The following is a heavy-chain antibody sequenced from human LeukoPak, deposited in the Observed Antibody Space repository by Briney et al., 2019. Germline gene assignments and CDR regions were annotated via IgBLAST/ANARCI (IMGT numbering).Heavy chain of an antibody. CDR1: GFTFSSYS. D-gene: IGHD2-21*02. Sequence: GGSLRLSCAASGFTFSSYSMNWVRQAPGKGLEWVSSISSSSYIYYADSVKGRFTISRDNAKNSLYLQMNSLRAEDTAVYYCACGVTSHIVVVTAPSGRKDAFDIWGQGTMVTVSS. V-gene: IGHV3-21*01. CDR3: ACGVTSHIVVVTAPSGRKDAFDI. CDR2: ISSSSYI. J-gene: IGHJ3*02.